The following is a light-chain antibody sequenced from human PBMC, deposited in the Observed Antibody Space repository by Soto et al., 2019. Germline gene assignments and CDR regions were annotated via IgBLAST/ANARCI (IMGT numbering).Light chain of an antibody. Sequence: QSVLTQPPSVSAAPGQKVTIAFSGSSSNIGGNSVSWYQQLPGTAPKLLIYDNNKRPSRSPDRFSGSKSGTSATLGITGFQTGDEADYYCRSWDSSLSAYVFGTGTKVTV. CDR2: DNN. CDR3: RSWDSSLSAYV. CDR1: SSNIGGNS. V-gene: IGLV1-51*01. J-gene: IGLJ1*01.